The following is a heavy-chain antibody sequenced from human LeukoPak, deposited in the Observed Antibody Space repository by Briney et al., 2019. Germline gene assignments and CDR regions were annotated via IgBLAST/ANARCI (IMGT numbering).Heavy chain of an antibody. Sequence: ASVKVSCKASGYTFTRYYMHWVRQAPGQGLGWMGIINPSGGSTSYAQKFEGRVTMTRDTSTSTVYMELSSLRSEGTAVYYCARDRYSSSYENYYFEYWGQGTLVTVSS. CDR2: INPSGGST. CDR3: ARDRYSSSYENYYFEY. V-gene: IGHV1-46*01. D-gene: IGHD6-6*01. J-gene: IGHJ4*02. CDR1: GYTFTRYY.